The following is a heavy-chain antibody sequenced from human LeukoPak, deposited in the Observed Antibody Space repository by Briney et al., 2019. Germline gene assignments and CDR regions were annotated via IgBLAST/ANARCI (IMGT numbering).Heavy chain of an antibody. V-gene: IGHV3-23*01. CDR3: AKAPYGAGSYYFDY. J-gene: IGHJ4*02. D-gene: IGHD4-17*01. Sequence: PGGSLRLSCAASGFTFSSYAMSWVRQAPGKGLEWVSAISGSGGSTYYADSVKGRFTISRDNSKSTLYLQMNSLRAEDTAVYYCAKAPYGAGSYYFDYWGQGTLVTVSS. CDR2: ISGSGGST. CDR1: GFTFSSYA.